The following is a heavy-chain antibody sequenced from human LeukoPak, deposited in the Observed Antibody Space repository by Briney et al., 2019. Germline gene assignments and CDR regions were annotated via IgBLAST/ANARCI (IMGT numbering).Heavy chain of an antibody. V-gene: IGHV3-30-3*01. CDR3: ARARTYDFWSGYSY. CDR1: GFTFSSYA. Sequence: GGSLRLSCAASGFTFSSYAMHWVRQAPGKGLEWVAVISYDGSNKYYADSVKGRLTISRDNSKNTLYLQMNSLRAEDTAVYYCARARTYDFWSGYSYWGQGTLVTVSS. J-gene: IGHJ4*02. D-gene: IGHD3-3*01. CDR2: ISYDGSNK.